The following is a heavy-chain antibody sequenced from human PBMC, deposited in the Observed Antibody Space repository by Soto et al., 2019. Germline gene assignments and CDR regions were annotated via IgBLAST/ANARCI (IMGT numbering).Heavy chain of an antibody. CDR1: GGSISSSSYY. CDR2: IYYSGST. Sequence: QLQLQESGPGLVKPSETLSLTCTVSGGSISSSSYYWGWIRQPPGKGLEWIGSIYYSGSTYYNPSLKSRVTISVDTSKNQCSLKLSSVTAADTAVYYCARAEYYDFWSGYFSGMDVWGQGTTVTVSS. D-gene: IGHD3-3*01. CDR3: ARAEYYDFWSGYFSGMDV. J-gene: IGHJ6*02. V-gene: IGHV4-39*01.